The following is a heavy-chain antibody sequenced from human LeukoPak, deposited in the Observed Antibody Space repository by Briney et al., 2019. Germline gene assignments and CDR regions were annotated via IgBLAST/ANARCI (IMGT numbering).Heavy chain of an antibody. V-gene: IGHV1-8*01. CDR1: GYTFTSYD. CDR2: MNPNSGNT. Sequence: ASVKVCCKASGYTFTSYDINWVRQATGQGLEWMGWMNPNSGNTGYAQKFQGRVTMTRNTSISTAYMELSSLRSEDTAVYYCARVDPRKFRAAGKLGFDYWGQGTLVTVSS. D-gene: IGHD6-13*01. CDR3: ARVDPRKFRAAGKLGFDY. J-gene: IGHJ4*02.